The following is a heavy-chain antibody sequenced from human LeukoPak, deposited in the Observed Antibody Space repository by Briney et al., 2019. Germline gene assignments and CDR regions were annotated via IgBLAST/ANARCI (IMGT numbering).Heavy chain of an antibody. J-gene: IGHJ4*02. CDR3: ARDLLLVGASVFDY. Sequence: GASVKVSCKASGYTFTSYGISWVRQAPGQGLEWMGWISAYNGNTNYAQKPQGRVTMTTDTSTSTAYMELRSLRSDDTAVYYCARDLLLVGASVFDYWGQGTLVTVSS. D-gene: IGHD1-26*01. V-gene: IGHV1-18*01. CDR2: ISAYNGNT. CDR1: GYTFTSYG.